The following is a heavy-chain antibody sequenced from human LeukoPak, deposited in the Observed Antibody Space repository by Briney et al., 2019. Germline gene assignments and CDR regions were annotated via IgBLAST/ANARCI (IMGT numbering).Heavy chain of an antibody. Sequence: GSLRLSCAASGFTFSSHSMNWVRQAPGKGLEWVSSISRSSSYIYYADSMKGRFIISRDNAKNSLYLQMNSLRAEDTAVYYCARENYYASGSYSYWYFDLWGRGTLVTVSS. CDR1: GFTFSSHS. CDR2: ISRSSSYI. CDR3: ARENYYASGSYSYWYFDL. V-gene: IGHV3-21*01. D-gene: IGHD3-10*01. J-gene: IGHJ2*01.